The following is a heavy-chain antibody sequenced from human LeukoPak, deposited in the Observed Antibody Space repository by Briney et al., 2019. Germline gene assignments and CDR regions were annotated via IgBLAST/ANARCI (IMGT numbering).Heavy chain of an antibody. CDR1: GYTFTAYY. CDR2: INPNSGGT. Sequence: ASVKVSCKASGYTFTAYYMHWMRQAPGQGLEWMGWINPNSGGTNYAQKFQGRVTMTRDTSISTVYMELSSLKSDDTAVYYCARSSSSRDSDFDYWAREPWSPSPQ. V-gene: IGHV1-2*02. CDR3: ARSSSSRDSDFDY. J-gene: IGHJ4*02. D-gene: IGHD6-19*01.